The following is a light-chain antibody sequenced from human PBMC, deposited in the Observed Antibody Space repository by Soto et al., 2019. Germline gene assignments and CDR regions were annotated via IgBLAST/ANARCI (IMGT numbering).Light chain of an antibody. V-gene: IGKV1-5*01. CDR2: DAS. J-gene: IGKJ1*01. CDR1: QSISSW. CDR3: QQYNYYRT. Sequence: DIQMTQSPSTLSASVGERVTITCRASQSISSWLAWFQQKPGKAPKLLIYDASTLESGVPSRFSGSGSGTEFTLTISSLQPDDFATYYCQQYNYYRTFGQGTKVDIK.